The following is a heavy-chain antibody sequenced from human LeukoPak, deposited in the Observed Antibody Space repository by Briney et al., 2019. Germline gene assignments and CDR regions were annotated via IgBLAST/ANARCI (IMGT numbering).Heavy chain of an antibody. Sequence: SVKVSCKASGGTFSSYAISWVRQAPGQGLEWMGGIIPIFGTANYAQKFQGRVTMTRDMSTSTVYMELSSLRSEDTAVYYCANGYSYGSTYFDYWGQGTLVTVSS. D-gene: IGHD5-18*01. CDR3: ANGYSYGSTYFDY. J-gene: IGHJ4*02. CDR2: IIPIFGTA. CDR1: GGTFSSYA. V-gene: IGHV1-69*05.